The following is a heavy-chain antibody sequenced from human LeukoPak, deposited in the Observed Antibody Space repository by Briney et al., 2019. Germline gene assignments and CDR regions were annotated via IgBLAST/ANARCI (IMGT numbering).Heavy chain of an antibody. Sequence: GGSLRISCAASGFTFSSYAMSWVRQAPGKGLEWVSAISGSGGSTYYADSVKGRFSISRDNSKNTLYLQMNSLRAEDTAVYYCSSTSLAWAGFDYWGQGTLVTVSS. D-gene: IGHD2-2*01. CDR2: ISGSGGST. CDR1: GFTFSSYA. CDR3: SSTSLAWAGFDY. J-gene: IGHJ4*02. V-gene: IGHV3-23*01.